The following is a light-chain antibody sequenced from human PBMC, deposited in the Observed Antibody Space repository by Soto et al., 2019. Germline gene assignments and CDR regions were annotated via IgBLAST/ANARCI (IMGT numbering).Light chain of an antibody. Sequence: DIQMTQSPYSLSAYVGDRVTITCRASQSISNFLNWYQQKPGKAPKLLIYAASSFQSGVPSRFSGSGSGTDFPLTISSLQPEDFATYYCQQSYSTPRTFGQGTKVEIK. CDR1: QSISNF. CDR2: AAS. J-gene: IGKJ1*01. V-gene: IGKV1-39*01. CDR3: QQSYSTPRT.